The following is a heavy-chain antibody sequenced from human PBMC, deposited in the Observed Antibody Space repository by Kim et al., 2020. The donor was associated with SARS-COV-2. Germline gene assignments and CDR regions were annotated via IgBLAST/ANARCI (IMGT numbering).Heavy chain of an antibody. CDR3: ARQKPYCDWEY. D-gene: IGHD3-9*01. V-gene: IGHV1-3*01. CDR2: ISGDNDNT. CDR1: GHTFRSYS. Sequence: ASVKVSCKTSGHTFRSYSLHWVRQAPGQSLEWMGWISGDNDNTKYSQKFQGRATFTRDTSATTAYMELSSLRSEDMAIYFCARQKPYCDWEYWGQGTLVTVSS. J-gene: IGHJ4*02.